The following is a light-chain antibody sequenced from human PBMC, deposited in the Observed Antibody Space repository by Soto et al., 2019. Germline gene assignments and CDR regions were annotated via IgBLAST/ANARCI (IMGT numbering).Light chain of an antibody. Sequence: EIVMTQSPFTLSVSAGERITLSCRASQSVSSSLAWYQQKPGQAPRLLIYGASTRATGIPARFSGSGSGTEFTLTISSLQSEDFAVYYCQQYNKWWTLGQGTKVDI. V-gene: IGKV3-15*01. J-gene: IGKJ1*01. CDR1: QSVSSS. CDR3: QQYNKWWT. CDR2: GAS.